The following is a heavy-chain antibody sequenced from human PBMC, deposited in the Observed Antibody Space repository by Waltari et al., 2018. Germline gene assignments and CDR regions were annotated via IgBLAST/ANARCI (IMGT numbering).Heavy chain of an antibody. CDR3: ARGYSGYDLGFDP. CDR2: IYYSGST. CDR1: GGSISSYY. D-gene: IGHD5-12*01. J-gene: IGHJ5*02. Sequence: QVQLQESGPGLVKPSETLSLTCTVSGGSISSYYWSWIRQPPGKGLEWIGYIYYSGSTNYNPSLKSRVTISVDTSKNQYSLKLSSVTAADTAVYYCARGYSGYDLGFDPWGQGTLVTVSS. V-gene: IGHV4-59*01.